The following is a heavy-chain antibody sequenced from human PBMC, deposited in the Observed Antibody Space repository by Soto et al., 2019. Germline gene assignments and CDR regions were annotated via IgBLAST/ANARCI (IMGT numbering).Heavy chain of an antibody. CDR2: ISSDGSST. D-gene: IGHD4-17*01. J-gene: IGHJ1*01. CDR3: AREYGDYVGEEYFQH. CDR1: VFTFISYW. Sequence: GWSLRLACASSVFTFISYWMHWVRQAPGKGLVWVSRISSDGSSTGYADSVKGRFTISRDNAKNTLYLQMHSLRAEDTAVYYCAREYGDYVGEEYFQHWGQGTLVTVSS. V-gene: IGHV3-74*01.